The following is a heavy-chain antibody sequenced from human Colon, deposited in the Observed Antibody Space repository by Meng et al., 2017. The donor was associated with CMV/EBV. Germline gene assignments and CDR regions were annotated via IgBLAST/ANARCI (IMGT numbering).Heavy chain of an antibody. J-gene: IGHJ6*02. Sequence: SETLSLTCAVYGGSFSGYYWSWIRQPPGKGLEWIGEINHSGSTNYNSSLKSRVTISVDTSKNQFSLKLSSVTAADTAVYYCARGRARGPQRLYYYGMDVWGQGTTVTVSS. CDR2: INHSGST. CDR3: ARGRARGPQRLYYYGMDV. CDR1: GGSFSGYY. V-gene: IGHV4-34*01.